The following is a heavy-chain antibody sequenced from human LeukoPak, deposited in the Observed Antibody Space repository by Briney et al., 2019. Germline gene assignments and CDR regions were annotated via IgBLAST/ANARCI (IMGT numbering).Heavy chain of an antibody. J-gene: IGHJ6*02. CDR1: GGSISSYY. CDR3: ARAAEDGYNGVDVTDAYGMDV. D-gene: IGHD5-24*01. CDR2: VYYIGST. V-gene: IGHV4-59*01. Sequence: SETLSLTCTVSGGSISSYYWSWVRQPPAKGLGWVGYVYYIGSTNYNPSPKSRVTISVDTSKNPFSLKLSSVTAADTAVYYCARAAEDGYNGVDVTDAYGMDVWGQGTTVTVSS.